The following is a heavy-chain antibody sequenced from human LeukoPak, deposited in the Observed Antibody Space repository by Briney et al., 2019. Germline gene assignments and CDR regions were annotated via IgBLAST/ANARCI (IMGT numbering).Heavy chain of an antibody. D-gene: IGHD3-3*01. CDR1: GLTFSSYW. J-gene: IGHJ4*02. Sequence: GGSLRLSCAASGLTFSSYWMSWVRLAPGKGLEWVANIKQDGSEKYYVDSVKGRFTISRDNAKNSLYLQMNSLRAEDTAVYYCARGAYYDFWSGLDYWGQGTLVTVSS. V-gene: IGHV3-7*04. CDR2: IKQDGSEK. CDR3: ARGAYYDFWSGLDY.